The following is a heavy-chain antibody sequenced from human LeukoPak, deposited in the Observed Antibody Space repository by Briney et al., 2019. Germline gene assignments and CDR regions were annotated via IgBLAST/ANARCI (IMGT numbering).Heavy chain of an antibody. Sequence: SETLSLTCAVYGGSFSGYYWSWLRQPPGKGLEWIGEINHSGSTNYNPSLKSRVTISVDTSKNQFSLKLSSVTAADTAVYYCARAPQGGLLFLGFDPWGQGNLVTVSS. V-gene: IGHV4-34*01. CDR3: ARAPQGGLLFLGFDP. D-gene: IGHD3-3*01. J-gene: IGHJ5*02. CDR1: GGSFSGYY. CDR2: INHSGST.